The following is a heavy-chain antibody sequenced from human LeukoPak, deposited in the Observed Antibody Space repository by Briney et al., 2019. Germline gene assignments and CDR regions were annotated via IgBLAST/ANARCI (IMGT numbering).Heavy chain of an antibody. CDR2: ISSSSSYI. J-gene: IGHJ3*02. Sequence: GGSLRLSCAASGFTFSSYSMNWVRQAPAKGLEWVSSISSSSSYIYYADSVKGRFTISRDNAKNSLYLQMNSLRAEDTAVYYCARDLMVRGVTDAFDMWGQGTMVTVSS. D-gene: IGHD3-10*01. V-gene: IGHV3-21*01. CDR3: ARDLMVRGVTDAFDM. CDR1: GFTFSSYS.